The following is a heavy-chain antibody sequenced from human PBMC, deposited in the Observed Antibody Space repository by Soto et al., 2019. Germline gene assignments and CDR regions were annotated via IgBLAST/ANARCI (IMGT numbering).Heavy chain of an antibody. V-gene: IGHV4-34*01. CDR2: INHGGST. CDR3: ARGVGSGSYRAGYKWFDP. Sequence: SETLSLTCAVYGGSFSGYYWSWIRQPPGKGLEWIGEINHGGSTNYNPSLKSRVTISVDTSKNQFSLKLSSVTAADTAVYYCARGVGSGSYRAGYKWFDPWGQGTLVTVSS. D-gene: IGHD1-26*01. CDR1: GGSFSGYY. J-gene: IGHJ5*02.